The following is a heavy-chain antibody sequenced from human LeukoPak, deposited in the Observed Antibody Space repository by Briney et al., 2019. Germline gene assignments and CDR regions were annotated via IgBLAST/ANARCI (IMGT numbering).Heavy chain of an antibody. V-gene: IGHV3-9*01. CDR3: AKGPPRFCFGSFFPGSFYI. Sequence: GGSLRLSCAASGFTFDDYAMHWVRQAPGKGLEWVSGISWNSGSIGYADSVKGRFTISRDNAKNSLYLQMNSLRAEDTALYYCAKGPPRFCFGSFFPGSFYIWGPGTIVTVSS. CDR1: GFTFDDYA. CDR2: ISWNSGSI. J-gene: IGHJ3*02. D-gene: IGHD3-10*01.